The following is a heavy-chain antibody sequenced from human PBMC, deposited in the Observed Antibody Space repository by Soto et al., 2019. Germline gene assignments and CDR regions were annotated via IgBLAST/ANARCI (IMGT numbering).Heavy chain of an antibody. CDR1: GDSVSSNSAA. CDR3: ARSATYHYGMDV. CDR2: TYYRSKWYN. V-gene: IGHV6-1*01. D-gene: IGHD1-1*01. J-gene: IGHJ6*02. Sequence: SETLSLTCAISGDSVSSNSAAWNWIRQSPSRGLEWLGRTYYRSKWYNEYAVSVKSRISINPDTSKNQFSLHLNSVTPEDTAVYYCARSATYHYGMDVWGQGTTVTVSS.